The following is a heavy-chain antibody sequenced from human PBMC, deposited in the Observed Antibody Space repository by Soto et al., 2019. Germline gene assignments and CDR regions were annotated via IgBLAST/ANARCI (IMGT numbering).Heavy chain of an antibody. J-gene: IGHJ5*02. CDR2: IIPIFGTA. V-gene: IGHV1-69*13. CDR1: GGTFSSYA. D-gene: IGHD1-26*01. Sequence: SVKVSCKASGGTFSSYAISWVRQAPGQGLEWMGGIIPIFGTANYAQKFQGRVTITADESTSTAYMELSSLRSEATAVYYCARDLRIVGAMVYNWFDPWSQGTLGTVSS. CDR3: ARDLRIVGAMVYNWFDP.